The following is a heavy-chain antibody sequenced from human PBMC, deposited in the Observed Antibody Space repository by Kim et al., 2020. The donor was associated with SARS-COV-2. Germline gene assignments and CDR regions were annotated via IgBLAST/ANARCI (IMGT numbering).Heavy chain of an antibody. CDR2: VYHNGNT. V-gene: IGHV4-61*08. Sequence: SETLSLTCVVSGGPVRSNVAYWNWIRQAPGKGLEWIGYVYHNGNTHYNPSLTSRVTVSVDTSRNQFFLRLRSATAADTALYYCARSKLGDPTYDYGLDV. J-gene: IGHJ6*01. CDR3: ARSKLGDPTYDYGLDV. D-gene: IGHD3-16*01. CDR1: GGPVRSNVAY.